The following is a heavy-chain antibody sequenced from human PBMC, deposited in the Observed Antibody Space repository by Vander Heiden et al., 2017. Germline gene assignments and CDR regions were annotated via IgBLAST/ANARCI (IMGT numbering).Heavy chain of an antibody. CDR1: GFTFSSYA. D-gene: IGHD2-2*01. CDR3: ARDGPPAADYTLFDY. CDR2: ISYDGSNK. V-gene: IGHV3-30*04. Sequence: QVQLVESGGGVVQPGRSLRLSCAASGFTFSSYAMHWVRQAPGKGLEWVAVISYDGSNKYYADSVKGRFTISRDNSKNTLYLQMNSLRAEDTAVYYCARDGPPAADYTLFDYWGQGTLVTVSS. J-gene: IGHJ4*02.